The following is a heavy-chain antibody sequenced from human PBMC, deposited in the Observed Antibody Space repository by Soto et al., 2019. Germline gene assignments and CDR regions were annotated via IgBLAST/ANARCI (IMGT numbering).Heavy chain of an antibody. V-gene: IGHV3-23*01. CDR3: ARGGALPVRAKRPENAMDV. CDR1: GFTFTPYA. Sequence: EVQLLESGGDLVQPGGSLTLSCAASGFTFTPYAMTWIRQAPGKGLEWVSGLSGGGNTYYADSVKGRFTISRDNSKNTLYLQMNNLRVEDTAVYYCARGGALPVRAKRPENAMDVWGQGTTVTVSS. CDR2: LSGGGNT. D-gene: IGHD1-26*01. J-gene: IGHJ6*02.